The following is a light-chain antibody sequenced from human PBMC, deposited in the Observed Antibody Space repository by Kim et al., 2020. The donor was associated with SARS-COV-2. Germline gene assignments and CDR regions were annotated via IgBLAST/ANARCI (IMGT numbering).Light chain of an antibody. Sequence: DIQMTQSPSSLSASVGDRVTITCQASQDISNYLNWYQQKPGKAPKLLIYDASNLETGVPSRFSGSGSGTDFTFTISSLQPEDIATYYCQQYDIPLTFGGGTKVDIK. CDR1: QDISNY. V-gene: IGKV1-33*01. J-gene: IGKJ4*01. CDR2: DAS. CDR3: QQYDIPLT.